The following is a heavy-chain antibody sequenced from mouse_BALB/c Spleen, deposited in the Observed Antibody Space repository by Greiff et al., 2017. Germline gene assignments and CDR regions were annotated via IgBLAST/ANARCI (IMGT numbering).Heavy chain of an antibody. Sequence: DVHLVESGGGLVQPGESRKLSCAASGFTFSSFGMHWVRQAPEKGLEWVAYISSGSSTIYYADTVKGRFTISRDNPKNTLFLQMTSLRSEDTAMYYCAREGYGNYEGYAMDYWGQGTSVTVSS. CDR3: AREGYGNYEGYAMDY. CDR1: GFTFSSFG. J-gene: IGHJ4*01. D-gene: IGHD2-1*01. V-gene: IGHV5-17*02. CDR2: ISSGSSTI.